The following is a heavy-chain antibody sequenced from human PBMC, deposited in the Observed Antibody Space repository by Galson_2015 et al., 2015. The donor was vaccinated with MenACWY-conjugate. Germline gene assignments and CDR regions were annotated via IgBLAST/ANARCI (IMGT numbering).Heavy chain of an antibody. J-gene: IGHJ4*02. V-gene: IGHV4-59*08. CDR2: IRDTGSL. CDR1: GASISSHR. CDR3: ARLPIWGSSFGYFDY. D-gene: IGHD7-27*01. Sequence: ETLSLTCTVSGASISSHRWSWLRQPPGKGLEWIAYIRDTGSLKDNPSLKSRLTMSADKSNNHFSQRLISATAADTADYYCARLPIWGSSFGYFDYWGQGILVAVSS.